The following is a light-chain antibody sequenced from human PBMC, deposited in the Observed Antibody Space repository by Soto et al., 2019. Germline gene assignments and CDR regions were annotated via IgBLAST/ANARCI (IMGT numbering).Light chain of an antibody. V-gene: IGLV2-14*01. J-gene: IGLJ1*01. CDR2: EVN. CDR1: SSDVGGYIY. Sequence: QSALTQPASVSGSPGQSITISCTGTSSDVGGYIYVSWYRQHPGKAPKPIIYEVNNRPSGVSNRFSGSKSGNTASLTISGLQADDEADYYCSSYTGMTTLVFGTGTKVTVL. CDR3: SSYTGMTTLV.